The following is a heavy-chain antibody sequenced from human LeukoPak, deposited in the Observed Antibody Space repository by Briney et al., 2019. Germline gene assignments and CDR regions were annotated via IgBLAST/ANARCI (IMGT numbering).Heavy chain of an antibody. D-gene: IGHD2-2*01. CDR1: GFTFSNYA. Sequence: GGSLRLSCAASGFTFSNYAMHWVRQSPGKGLEWVSSISSSSSYIYYADSVKGRFTISRDNAKNSLYLQMNSLRAEDTAVYYCARAQPSSTKYCSSTSCYGFVYWGQGTLVTVSS. CDR3: ARAQPSSTKYCSSTSCYGFVY. CDR2: ISSSSSYI. V-gene: IGHV3-21*01. J-gene: IGHJ4*02.